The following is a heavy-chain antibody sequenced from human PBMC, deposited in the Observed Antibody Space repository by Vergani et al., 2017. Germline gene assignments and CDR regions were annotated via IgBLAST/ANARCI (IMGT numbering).Heavy chain of an antibody. V-gene: IGHV3-21*04. CDR3: ANNGNVVPAHYYGMDV. Sequence: VQLQESGPGLVKPPGSLRLSCAASGFTFSSYSMNWVRQAPGKGLEWVSSISSSSSYIYYADSVKGRFTISRDNAKNSLYLQMNSLRAEDTAVYYCANNGNVVPAHYYGMDVWGQGTTVTVSS. CDR1: GFTFSSYS. D-gene: IGHD2-2*01. J-gene: IGHJ6*02. CDR2: ISSSSSYI.